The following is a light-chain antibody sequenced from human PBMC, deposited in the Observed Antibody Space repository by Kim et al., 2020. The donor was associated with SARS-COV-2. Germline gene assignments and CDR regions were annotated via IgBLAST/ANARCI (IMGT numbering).Light chain of an antibody. Sequence: GVTIPCAGSSYTIGRITVNWYQHLPGTAPQPHSYRNNQRPSGVPDRFSGSKSGTSASLAISGLQSEDEADYYCAAWDDSLNGVVFGGGTQLTVL. V-gene: IGLV1-44*01. CDR1: SYTIGRIT. CDR3: AAWDDSLNGVV. J-gene: IGLJ2*01. CDR2: RNN.